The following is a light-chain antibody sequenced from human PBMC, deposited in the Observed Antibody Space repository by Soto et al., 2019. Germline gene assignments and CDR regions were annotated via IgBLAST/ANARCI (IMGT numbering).Light chain of an antibody. Sequence: QSALTQPRSVSGSPGQSITISCTGTCSDVGAYNYVSWYQQHPGKAPKFMIYDVSKRPSGVPDRFSGSKSGNTASLTISGLQAEDEADYYCCSYAGTYSYVFGTGTKVTVL. CDR2: DVS. J-gene: IGLJ1*01. CDR3: CSYAGTYSYV. V-gene: IGLV2-11*01. CDR1: CSDVGAYNY.